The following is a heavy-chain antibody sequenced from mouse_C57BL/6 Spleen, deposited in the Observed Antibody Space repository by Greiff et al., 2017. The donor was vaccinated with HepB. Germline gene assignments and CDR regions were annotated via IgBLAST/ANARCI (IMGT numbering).Heavy chain of an antibody. V-gene: IGHV1-64*01. CDR3: ARSGSSGYGAMDY. J-gene: IGHJ4*01. CDR1: GYTFTSYW. D-gene: IGHD3-2*02. Sequence: VQLQQPGAELVKPGASVKLSCKASGYTFTSYWMHWVKQRPGQGLEWIGMIHPNSGSTNYNEKFKSKATLTVDKSSSTAYMQLSSLTSEDSAVYDCARSGSSGYGAMDYWGQGTSVTVSS. CDR2: IHPNSGST.